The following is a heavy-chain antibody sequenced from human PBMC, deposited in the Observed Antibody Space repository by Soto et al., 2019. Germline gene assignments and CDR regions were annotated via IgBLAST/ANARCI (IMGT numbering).Heavy chain of an antibody. CDR2: TFHSGSA. D-gene: IGHD1-20*01. J-gene: IGHJ4*02. V-gene: IGHV4-4*02. CDR3: ARITDGFDS. Sequence: QVHLEESGPGLVNPSETLSLSCAVSGASIRSNHWWAWVRQSPGKGLEWMGETFHSGSANYNPSLESRITISVDTSTNQFSLELKSLTVADTAIYFCARITDGFDSWGQGMLVTVSS. CDR1: GASIRSNHW.